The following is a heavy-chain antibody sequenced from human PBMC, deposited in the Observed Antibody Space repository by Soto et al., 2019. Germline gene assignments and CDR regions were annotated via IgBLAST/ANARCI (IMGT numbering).Heavy chain of an antibody. CDR1: RGTFSNYA. Sequence: QVQLVQTGAEVKRPGSSVNVSCTASRGTFSNYAILWVRQAPGQGLEWMGGIVPIHDTTDYAQKFQGRVTITADEPSSTAYKELRSLRSEDTAVYYCAAHYDGHLSCGQGTLVTVSS. CDR2: IVPIHDTT. D-gene: IGHD3-3*01. J-gene: IGHJ5*02. CDR3: AAHYDGHLS. V-gene: IGHV1-69*01.